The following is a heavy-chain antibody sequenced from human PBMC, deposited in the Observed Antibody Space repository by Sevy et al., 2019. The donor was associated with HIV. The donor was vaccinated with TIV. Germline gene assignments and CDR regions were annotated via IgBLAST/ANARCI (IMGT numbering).Heavy chain of an antibody. CDR3: ARDPIVLGARGNFDY. V-gene: IGHV3-21*01. D-gene: IGHD2-8*02. J-gene: IGHJ4*02. Sequence: GGSLRLSCAASGFTFSSYSMNWVRQAPGKGLEWVSSISSSSSYIYYADSVKGRFTISRDNAKNSLYLQMNSLRAEDTAVYYCARDPIVLGARGNFDYWGQGTLVTVSS. CDR2: ISSSSSYI. CDR1: GFTFSSYS.